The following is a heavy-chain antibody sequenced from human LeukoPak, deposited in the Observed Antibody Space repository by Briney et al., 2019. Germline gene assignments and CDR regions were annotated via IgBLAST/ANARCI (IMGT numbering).Heavy chain of an antibody. CDR3: ARMVLSGSFDY. CDR1: GYTFTDSY. J-gene: IGHJ4*02. Sequence: ASVKVSCKASGYTFTDSYMHWVRQAPGQGLEWMGWINPNTGGTNYAQNFQGRVTMTRDTSISTAYMELSRLRSDDTAVYYCARMVLSGSFDYWGQGTLVTVSS. CDR2: INPNTGGT. V-gene: IGHV1-2*02. D-gene: IGHD5-12*01.